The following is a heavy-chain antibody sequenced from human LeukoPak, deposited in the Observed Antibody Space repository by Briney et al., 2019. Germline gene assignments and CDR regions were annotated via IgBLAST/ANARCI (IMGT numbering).Heavy chain of an antibody. J-gene: IGHJ3*02. CDR1: GFTFDDYA. V-gene: IGHV3-9*01. Sequence: SLRLSCAASGFTFDDYAMHWVRQAPGKGLEWVSGISWNSGSIGYADSVKGRFTISRDNAKNSLYLQMNSLRAEDTALYYCASLLYDAFDIWGQGTMVTVSS. CDR3: ASLLYDAFDI. D-gene: IGHD2-21*02. CDR2: ISWNSGSI.